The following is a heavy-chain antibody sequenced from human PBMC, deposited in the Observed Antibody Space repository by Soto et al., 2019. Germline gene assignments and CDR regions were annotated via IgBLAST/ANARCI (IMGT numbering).Heavy chain of an antibody. J-gene: IGHJ5*02. CDR3: ARDQGYSSGWRKYNWFDP. CDR2: ISAYNGNT. D-gene: IGHD6-19*01. CDR1: GYTSTSYG. V-gene: IGHV1-18*01. Sequence: ASVKVSCKASGYTSTSYGISWVRQAPGQGLEWMGWISAYNGNTNYAQKLQGRVTMTTDTSTSTAYMELSSLRSEDTAVYYCARDQGYSSGWRKYNWFDPWGQGTLVTVSS.